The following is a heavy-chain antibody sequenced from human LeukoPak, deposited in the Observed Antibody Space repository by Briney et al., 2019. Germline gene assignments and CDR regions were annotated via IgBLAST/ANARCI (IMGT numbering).Heavy chain of an antibody. CDR2: IGADSGDTHGDA. Sequence: ASVKVSCKASGYRLRNHGISWVRQAPGQGLEWMGWIGADSGDTHGDAHYAEKLQGRVTMTTDTSTDIAYMDLRSLTSDDTAVYYCARGSFPYNWYFDLWGRGTLVTVSS. CDR3: ARGSFPYNWYFDL. V-gene: IGHV1-18*01. J-gene: IGHJ2*01. D-gene: IGHD2/OR15-2a*01. CDR1: GYRLRNHG.